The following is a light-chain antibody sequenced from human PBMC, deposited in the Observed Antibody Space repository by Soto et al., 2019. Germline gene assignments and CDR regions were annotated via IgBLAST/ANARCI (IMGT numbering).Light chain of an antibody. CDR1: QSVNSK. V-gene: IGKV3-15*01. Sequence: ERVMTQSPVTLSVSPGERATLSCRASQSVNSKLAWYQQKPGQAPRLLIYGAATRATGIPARFSGSGSGTEFTLTNSSLQYEDFAVYYCQQYNNRYTFGQGTKLEIK. CDR2: GAA. J-gene: IGKJ2*01. CDR3: QQYNNRYT.